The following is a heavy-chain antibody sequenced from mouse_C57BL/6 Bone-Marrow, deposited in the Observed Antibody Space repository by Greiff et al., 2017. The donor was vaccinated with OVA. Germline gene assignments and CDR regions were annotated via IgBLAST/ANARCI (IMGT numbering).Heavy chain of an antibody. CDR3: IYYYGSSRYFDV. CDR1: GFTFSNYW. D-gene: IGHD1-1*01. Sequence: EVQGVESGGGLVQPGGSMKLSCVASGFTFSNYWMNWVRQSPEKGLEWVAQIRLKSDNYATHYAESVKGRFTISRDDSKSSVYLQMNNLRAEDTGIYYCIYYYGSSRYFDVWGTGTTVTVSS. V-gene: IGHV6-3*01. CDR2: IRLKSDNYAT. J-gene: IGHJ1*03.